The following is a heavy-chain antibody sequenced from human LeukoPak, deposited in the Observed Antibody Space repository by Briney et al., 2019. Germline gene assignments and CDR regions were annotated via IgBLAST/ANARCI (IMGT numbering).Heavy chain of an antibody. Sequence: ASVKVSCKASGYTFTGYYMHWVRQAPGQGLEWMGWINPNSGGTNYAQKFQGRVTMTRDTSISTAYMELSRLRSDDTAVYYCARARRIAAAGPFDPWGQGTLVTVSS. CDR3: ARARRIAAAGPFDP. CDR2: INPNSGGT. V-gene: IGHV1-2*02. CDR1: GYTFTGYY. D-gene: IGHD6-13*01. J-gene: IGHJ5*02.